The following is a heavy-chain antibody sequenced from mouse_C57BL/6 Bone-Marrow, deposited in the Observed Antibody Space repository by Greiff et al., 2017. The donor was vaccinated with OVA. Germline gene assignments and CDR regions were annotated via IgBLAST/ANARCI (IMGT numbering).Heavy chain of an antibody. CDR3: ARWLRLYYYAMDY. J-gene: IGHJ4*01. V-gene: IGHV1-63*01. D-gene: IGHD2-2*01. CDR1: GYTFTNYW. Sequence: QVHVKQSGAELVRPGTSVKMSCKASGYTFTNYWIGWAKQRPGHGLEWIGDIYPGGGYTNYNEKFKGKATLTADKSSSTAYMQFSSLTSEDSAIYYCARWLRLYYYAMDYWGQGTSVTVSS. CDR2: IYPGGGYT.